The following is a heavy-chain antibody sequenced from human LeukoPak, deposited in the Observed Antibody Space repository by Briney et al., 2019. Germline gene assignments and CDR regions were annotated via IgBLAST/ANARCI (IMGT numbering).Heavy chain of an antibody. Sequence: SQTLSLTCTVSGGSISSGDYYWSWIRQPPGKGLEWIGYIYHSGSTYYNPSLKSRVTISVDRSKNQFSLKLSSVTAADTAVYYCASRSGSIWGEWKASDIWGQGTMVTVSS. CDR1: GGSISSGDYY. V-gene: IGHV4-30-2*01. J-gene: IGHJ3*02. CDR2: IYHSGST. CDR3: ASRSGSIWGEWKASDI. D-gene: IGHD3-10*01.